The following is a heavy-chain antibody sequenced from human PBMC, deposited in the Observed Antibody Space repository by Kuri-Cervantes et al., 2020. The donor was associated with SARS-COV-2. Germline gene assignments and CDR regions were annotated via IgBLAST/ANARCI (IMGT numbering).Heavy chain of an antibody. J-gene: IGHJ4*02. CDR3: ARDLGGVSGPFDY. Sequence: GESLKISCAASGFTVSGNYMSWGRQAPEKGLEWLSVIYTGDKTYYADSVKGRFTISRDNSKNTVYLQMNSLRAEDTAVYYCARDLGGVSGPFDYWGQGTLVTVSS. CDR1: GFTVSGNY. V-gene: IGHV3-53*01. CDR2: IYTGDKT. D-gene: IGHD3-16*01.